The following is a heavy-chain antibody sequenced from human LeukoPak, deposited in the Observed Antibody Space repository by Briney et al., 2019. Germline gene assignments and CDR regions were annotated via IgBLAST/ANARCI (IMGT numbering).Heavy chain of an antibody. CDR3: ARILGYCSSTSCFRGWFDP. CDR2: IIPIFGTA. V-gene: IGHV1-69*13. CDR1: GGTFSSYA. D-gene: IGHD2-2*01. Sequence: SVKVSCKASGGTFSSYAISWVRQAPGQGLEWMGGIIPIFGTANYAQKFQGRVTITADESTSTAYMELSSLRSEDTAVYYCARILGYCSSTSCFRGWFDPWGQGTLVTVSS. J-gene: IGHJ5*02.